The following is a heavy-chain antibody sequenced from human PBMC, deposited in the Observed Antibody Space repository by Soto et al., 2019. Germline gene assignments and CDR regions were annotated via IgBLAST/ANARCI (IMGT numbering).Heavy chain of an antibody. Sequence: PGGSLRLSCAASGFTFSGSAMTWVRQAPGKWLEYVSSITSSGSEVFHAASVKGRFTISRDNAKNSLHLQMNSLRAEDTAVYYCTRDASRDSSARGWFDPWGPGTLVTVPS. CDR3: TRDASRDSSARGWFDP. D-gene: IGHD6-13*01. J-gene: IGHJ5*02. CDR2: ITSSGSEV. CDR1: GFTFSGSA. V-gene: IGHV3-21*01.